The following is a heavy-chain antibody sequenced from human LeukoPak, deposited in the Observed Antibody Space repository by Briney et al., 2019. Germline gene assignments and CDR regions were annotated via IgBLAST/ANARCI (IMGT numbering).Heavy chain of an antibody. V-gene: IGHV1-69*05. CDR2: IIPIFGTA. J-gene: IGHJ6*03. D-gene: IGHD6-6*01. Sequence: GASVKVSCKASGGTFSSYAISWVQQAPGQGLEWMGGIIPIFGTANYAQKFQGRVTITTDESTSTAYMELSSLRSEDTAVYYCARASIAARAYYYYMDVWGKGTTVTVSS. CDR1: GGTFSSYA. CDR3: ARASIAARAYYYYMDV.